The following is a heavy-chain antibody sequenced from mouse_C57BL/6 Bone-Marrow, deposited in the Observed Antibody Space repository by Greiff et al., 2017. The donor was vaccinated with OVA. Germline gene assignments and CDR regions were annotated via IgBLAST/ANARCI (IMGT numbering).Heavy chain of an antibody. D-gene: IGHD2-4*01. CDR1: GYTFTSYW. CDR3: ARRGDYGNFDY. V-gene: IGHV1-50*01. CDR2: IDPSDSYT. J-gene: IGHJ2*01. Sequence: QVQLQQPGAELVKPGASVKLSCKASGYTFTSYWMQWVKQRPGQVLEWIGEIDPSDSYTNYNQKFKGKATLTVDTSSSTAYMQLSSLTSEDSAVYYCARRGDYGNFDYWGQGTTLTVSS.